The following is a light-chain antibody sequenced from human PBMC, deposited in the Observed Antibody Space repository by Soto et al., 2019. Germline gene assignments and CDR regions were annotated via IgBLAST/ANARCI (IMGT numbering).Light chain of an antibody. V-gene: IGKV3-15*01. Sequence: EIVMTQSPATLSVSPGETATLSCRASQSVGSAVAWYQHKPGQAPRLLIVGASIRATGVPGRFSGGGSGTEFTLTISGLQSEDFAVYHCQQYDNKPPITFGQGTRLEIK. J-gene: IGKJ5*01. CDR3: QQYDNKPPIT. CDR1: QSVGSA. CDR2: GAS.